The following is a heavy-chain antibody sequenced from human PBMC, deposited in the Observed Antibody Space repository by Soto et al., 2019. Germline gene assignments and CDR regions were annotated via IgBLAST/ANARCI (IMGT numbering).Heavy chain of an antibody. D-gene: IGHD2-2*01. J-gene: IGHJ4*02. CDR1: GGTFSSYA. CDR2: ISGSGGST. CDR3: AKGTIVVVPAALFDY. Sequence: SCKASGGTFSSYAMSWVRQAPGKGLEWVSAISGSGGSTYYADSVKGRFTISRDNSKNTLYLQMNSLRAEDTAVYYCAKGTIVVVPAALFDYWGQGTLVTVSS. V-gene: IGHV3-23*01.